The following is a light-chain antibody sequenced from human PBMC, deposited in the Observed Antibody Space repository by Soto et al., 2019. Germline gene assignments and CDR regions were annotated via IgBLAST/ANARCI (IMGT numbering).Light chain of an antibody. V-gene: IGLV2-8*01. J-gene: IGLJ1*01. CDR2: EVS. CDR3: AAWDASLSACV. Sequence: QSVLTQPPSASGSPGQSVTISCTGTSSDVGGYNYVSWYQQHPGKAPKLMIYEVSKRPSGVPDRFSGSKSGNTASLTVSGLQAEDETDYYCAAWDASLSACVFGNGTKVTVL. CDR1: SSDVGGYNY.